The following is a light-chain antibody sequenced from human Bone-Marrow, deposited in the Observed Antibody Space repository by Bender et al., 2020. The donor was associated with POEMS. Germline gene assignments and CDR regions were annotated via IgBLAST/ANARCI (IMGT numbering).Light chain of an antibody. CDR3: CSYAGSSTYV. CDR1: SSDVGSYNL. Sequence: QSALTQPASVSGSPGQSITISCTGTSSDVGSYNLVSWYQQHPGKAPKLMIYDVYKRPSGVSNRFSGSKSGNTASLTISGLQVEDEANYFCCSYAGSSTYVFGTGTKVTVL. V-gene: IGLV2-23*02. J-gene: IGLJ1*01. CDR2: DVY.